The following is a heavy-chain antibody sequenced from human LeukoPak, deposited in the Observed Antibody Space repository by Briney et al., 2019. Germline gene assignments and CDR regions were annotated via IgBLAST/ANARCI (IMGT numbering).Heavy chain of an antibody. Sequence: GGSLRLSCAASGFTFSSYWMSWVRQAPGRGLEWVANMNQDGSQKYYVDSVKDRFTISRDNAKNSLYLQMNSLRDADTAVYYCASGSLARGGSDYWGQGTLVTVSS. D-gene: IGHD2-2*03. CDR1: GFTFSSYW. CDR2: MNQDGSQK. CDR3: ASGSLARGGSDY. V-gene: IGHV3-7*01. J-gene: IGHJ4*02.